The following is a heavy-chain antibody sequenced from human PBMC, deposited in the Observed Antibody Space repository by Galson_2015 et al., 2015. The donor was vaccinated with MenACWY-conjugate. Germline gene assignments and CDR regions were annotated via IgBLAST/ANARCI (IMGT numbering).Heavy chain of an antibody. J-gene: IGHJ4*02. CDR2: ISSSGGNT. Sequence: SLRLSCAASGFTFSSYAMRWVRQAPGKGLEWVSSISSSGGNTYYAESVQGRFTISRDNSKNTLYLQMNSLRAEDTAVYYCATYYASGIRTLDYWGQGTLVTVSS. V-gene: IGHV3-23*01. D-gene: IGHD3-10*01. CDR1: GFTFSSYA. CDR3: ATYYASGIRTLDY.